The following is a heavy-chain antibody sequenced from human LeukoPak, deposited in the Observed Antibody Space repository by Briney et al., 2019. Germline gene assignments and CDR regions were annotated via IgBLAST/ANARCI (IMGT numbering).Heavy chain of an antibody. Sequence: GASVKVSCKASGGTFSSYAVSWVRQAPGQGLEWMGGIIPIFGTANYAQKFQGRVTITADESTSTAYMELSSLRSEDTAVYYCARELRFLEWLSDYYYGMDVWGQGTTVTVSS. CDR2: IIPIFGTA. J-gene: IGHJ6*02. CDR1: GGTFSSYA. CDR3: ARELRFLEWLSDYYYGMDV. V-gene: IGHV1-69*13. D-gene: IGHD3-3*01.